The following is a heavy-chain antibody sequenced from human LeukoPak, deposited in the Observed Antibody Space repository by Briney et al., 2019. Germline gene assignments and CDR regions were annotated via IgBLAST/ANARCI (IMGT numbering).Heavy chain of an antibody. J-gene: IGHJ2*01. CDR3: ARVSIPAGTNWYFDL. CDR2: INPNSGGT. CDR1: GYTFTGYY. Sequence: ASVKVSCKASGYTFTGYYMHWVRQAPGQGLEWMGRINPNSGGTNYAQKFQGRVTMTRDTSISTAYMELSRLRSDDTAVYYCARVSIPAGTNWYFDLWGRGTLVTVSS. V-gene: IGHV1-2*06. D-gene: IGHD1-26*01.